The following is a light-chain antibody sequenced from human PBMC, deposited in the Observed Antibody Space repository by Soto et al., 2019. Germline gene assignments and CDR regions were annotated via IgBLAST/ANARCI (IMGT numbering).Light chain of an antibody. J-gene: IGLJ2*01. CDR3: TSYTSDTTVI. CDR1: SSDVGGYKY. CDR2: EVS. V-gene: IGLV2-14*01. Sequence: QSVLTQPASVSGSPGQSITISCTGTSSDVGGYKYVSWYQQQSGKAPKLMIYEVSNRPSGVSNRFFDSKSGNTASLTISGLQAEDEADYYCTSYTSDTTVIFGGGTKLTVL.